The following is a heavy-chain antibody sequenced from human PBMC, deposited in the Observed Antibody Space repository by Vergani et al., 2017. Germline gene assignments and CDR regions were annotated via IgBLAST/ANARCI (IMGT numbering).Heavy chain of an antibody. CDR1: GSSISSYY. V-gene: IGHV4-59*01. CDR2: IYYSGST. CDR3: ARVRYYYGSGSYPPGYYYGMDV. D-gene: IGHD3-10*01. J-gene: IGHJ6*02. Sequence: QVQLQESGPGLVKPSETLSLTCTVSGSSISSYYWSWIRQPPGKGLEWIGYIYYSGSTNYNPSLKSRVTISVDTSKNQFSLKLSSVTAADTAVYYCARVRYYYGSGSYPPGYYYGMDVWGQGTTVTVSS.